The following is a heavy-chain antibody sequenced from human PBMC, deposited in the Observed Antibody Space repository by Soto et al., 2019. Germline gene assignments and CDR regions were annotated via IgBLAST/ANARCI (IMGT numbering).Heavy chain of an antibody. Sequence: SETLSLTCTVSVGSISSYYWSWIRQPPGKGLEWIGYISYSGSTNYNPSLKSRVTISVDTSKNQFSLKLSSVTAADTAVYYCARAYSSSWYQNFLDCWGQGTLVTVSS. CDR1: VGSISSYY. D-gene: IGHD6-13*01. CDR2: ISYSGST. V-gene: IGHV4-59*01. J-gene: IGHJ4*02. CDR3: ARAYSSSWYQNFLDC.